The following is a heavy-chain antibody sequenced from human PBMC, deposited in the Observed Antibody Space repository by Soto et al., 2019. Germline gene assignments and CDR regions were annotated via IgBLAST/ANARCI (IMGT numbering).Heavy chain of an antibody. D-gene: IGHD3-3*01. J-gene: IGHJ6*02. Sequence: QGQLQESGPRLVKPSQTLSLTCTVSGGSISSGDDYWCWIRHHPGKSLEWIGNINVGGRTYYNPSLQSRLAMSVDTSKNQFSLRLRSVTAADTAVYYCARDGRNLEWTPRDNGLDVWGQGTTVTVSS. V-gene: IGHV4-31*03. CDR1: GGSISSGDDY. CDR3: ARDGRNLEWTPRDNGLDV. CDR2: INVGGRT.